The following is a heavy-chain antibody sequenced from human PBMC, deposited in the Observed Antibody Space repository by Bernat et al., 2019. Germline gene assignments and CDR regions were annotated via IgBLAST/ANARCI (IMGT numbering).Heavy chain of an antibody. V-gene: IGHV4-59*01. CDR3: ATFDRPLRYFDR. J-gene: IGHJ4*02. CDR1: GGSISSYY. D-gene: IGHD3-9*01. CDR2: IYYSGST. Sequence: QVQLQESGPGLVKPSETLSLTCTVSGGSISSYYWSWIRQPPGKGLEWIGYIYYSGSTNYDPSLKSRVTISVDTSKIQFSLKLSSVTAADTAVYYCATFDRPLRYFDRWGQGTLVTVSS.